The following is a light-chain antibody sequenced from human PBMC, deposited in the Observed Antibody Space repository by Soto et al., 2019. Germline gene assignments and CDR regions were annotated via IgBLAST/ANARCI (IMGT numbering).Light chain of an antibody. CDR2: GAS. J-gene: IGKJ1*01. Sequence: EIQMTQTPSSLSASVGDRVTITCRASQSITIYLNWYQQKPGEAPNLLIFGASTLQSGVPSRFSGSGSGTDFTLTISSLQPEDFATYYCQQSYSALWTFGQGTKV. CDR1: QSITIY. CDR3: QQSYSALWT. V-gene: IGKV1-39*01.